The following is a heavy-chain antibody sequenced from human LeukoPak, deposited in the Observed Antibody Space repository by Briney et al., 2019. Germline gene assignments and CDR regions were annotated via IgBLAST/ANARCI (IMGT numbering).Heavy chain of an antibody. CDR1: GFTFSSYA. CDR3: ARVPSYYDYRFDP. J-gene: IGHJ5*02. Sequence: GSLRLSCSASGFTFSSYAMPWVRPAPGKGLEWVAVISYDGSNKYYADSVKGRFTISRDNFKNTLYLQMNSLRAEDTAVYYCARVPSYYDYRFDPWGQGTLVTVSS. V-gene: IGHV3-30-3*01. D-gene: IGHD3-3*01. CDR2: ISYDGSNK.